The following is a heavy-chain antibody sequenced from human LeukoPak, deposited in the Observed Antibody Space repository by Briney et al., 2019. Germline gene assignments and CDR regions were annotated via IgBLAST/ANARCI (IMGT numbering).Heavy chain of an antibody. CDR3: AKGYCSSTSCFYDY. CDR2: NSGSGGST. V-gene: IGHV3-23*01. CDR1: GFTFSSYA. D-gene: IGHD2-2*01. J-gene: IGHJ4*02. Sequence: GGSLRLSCAASGFTFSSYAMSWVRQAPGKGLEWVSANSGSGGSTYYADSVKGRFTISRDNSKNTLYLQMNSLRAEDTAVYYCAKGYCSSTSCFYDYWGQGTLVTVSS.